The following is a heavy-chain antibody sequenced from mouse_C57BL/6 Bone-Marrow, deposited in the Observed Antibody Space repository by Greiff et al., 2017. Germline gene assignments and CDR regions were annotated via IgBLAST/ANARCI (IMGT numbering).Heavy chain of an antibody. Sequence: VQLQQSGAELVKPGASVKMSCKASGYTFTSYWITWVKQRPGQGLEWIGDIYPGSGSTNYNEKFKSKATLTVDTSSSTAYMQLSSLTSEDSAVYYCARIPITTVVATDFDVWGTGTTVTVSS. V-gene: IGHV1-55*01. CDR1: GYTFTSYW. J-gene: IGHJ1*03. CDR2: IYPGSGST. D-gene: IGHD1-1*01. CDR3: ARIPITTVVATDFDV.